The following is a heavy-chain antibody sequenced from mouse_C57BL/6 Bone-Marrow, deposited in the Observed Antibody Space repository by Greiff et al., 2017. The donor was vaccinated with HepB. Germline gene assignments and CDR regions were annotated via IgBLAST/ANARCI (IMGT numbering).Heavy chain of an antibody. J-gene: IGHJ2*01. CDR1: GFTFSDYY. CDR3: ARQSYSVDY. D-gene: IGHD2-12*01. CDR2: ISNGGGST. Sequence: EVHLVESGGGLVQPGGSLKLSCAASGFTFSDYYMYWVRQTPEKRLEWVAYISNGGGSTYYPDTVKGRFTISRDNAKNTLYLQMSRLKSEDTAMYYCARQSYSVDYWGQGTTLTVSS. V-gene: IGHV5-12*01.